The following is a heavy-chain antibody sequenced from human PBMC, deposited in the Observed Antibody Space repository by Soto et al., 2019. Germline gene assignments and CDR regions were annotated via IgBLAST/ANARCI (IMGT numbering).Heavy chain of an antibody. V-gene: IGHV4-39*01. CDR1: GGSIISSSYY. CDR3: APHIGIQLWPFDY. D-gene: IGHD5-18*01. J-gene: IGHJ4*02. CDR2: IYYSGST. Sequence: SETLSLTCTVSGGSIISSSYYWGWIRQPPGKGLEWIGSIYYSGSTYYNPSLKSRVTISVDTSKNQFSLKLSSVTAADTAVYYCAPHIGIQLWPFDYWGQGTLVAVS.